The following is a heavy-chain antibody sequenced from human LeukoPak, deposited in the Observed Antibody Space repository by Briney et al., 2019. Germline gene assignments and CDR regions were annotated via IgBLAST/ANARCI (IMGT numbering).Heavy chain of an antibody. D-gene: IGHD5-24*01. V-gene: IGHV1-69*13. J-gene: IGHJ4*02. CDR2: IIPIFGTA. Sequence: ASVKVSCKASGGTFSSYAISWVQQAPGEGLEWMGGIIPIFGTANYAQKFQGRVTITADESTSTAYMELSSLTSEDTAVYYCARGIWSATRVDYYLDNWGQGTLVTVSS. CDR3: ARGIWSATRVDYYLDN. CDR1: GGTFSSYA.